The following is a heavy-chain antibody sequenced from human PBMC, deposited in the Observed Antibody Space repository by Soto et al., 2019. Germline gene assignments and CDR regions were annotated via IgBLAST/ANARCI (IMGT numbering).Heavy chain of an antibody. D-gene: IGHD6-6*01. Sequence: SETLSLTCTVSGGSISSSSYYWGWIRQPPGKGLEWIGSIYYSGSTYYNPSLKSRVTISVDTSKNQFSLKLSSVTAADTAVYYCGTYSSSPEVLPYYFDYWGQGTLVTVSS. V-gene: IGHV4-39*01. CDR1: GGSISSSSYY. CDR3: GTYSSSPEVLPYYFDY. J-gene: IGHJ4*02. CDR2: IYYSGST.